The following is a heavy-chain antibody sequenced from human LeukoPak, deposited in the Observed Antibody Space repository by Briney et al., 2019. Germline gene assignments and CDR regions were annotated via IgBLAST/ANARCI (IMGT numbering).Heavy chain of an antibody. CDR1: GFTFSSYA. J-gene: IGHJ4*02. Sequence: GGSLRLSCAASGFTFSSYAMNWVRQAPGKGLEWVGRIKSKTDGGTTDYAAPVKGRFTISRDDSKNTLYLQMNSLKTEDTAVYYCTTDLVPTDFDYWGQGTLVTVSS. D-gene: IGHD3-10*01. V-gene: IGHV3-15*01. CDR3: TTDLVPTDFDY. CDR2: IKSKTDGGTT.